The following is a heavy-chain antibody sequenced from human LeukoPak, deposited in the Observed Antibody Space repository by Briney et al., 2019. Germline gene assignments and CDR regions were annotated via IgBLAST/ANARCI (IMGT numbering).Heavy chain of an antibody. CDR3: ARALPTAYYMDV. D-gene: IGHD4-11*01. Sequence: PGASLRLSCAAAGLTFRSYGMHWGRKPPGKGLGWGAFIRYDASNKYYADSVKGRFTISSDDSIHTLHLQMNSLRGEDTAVCYSARALPTAYYMDVWGKGTTVTVSS. V-gene: IGHV3-30*02. CDR1: GLTFRSYG. J-gene: IGHJ6*03. CDR2: IRYDASNK.